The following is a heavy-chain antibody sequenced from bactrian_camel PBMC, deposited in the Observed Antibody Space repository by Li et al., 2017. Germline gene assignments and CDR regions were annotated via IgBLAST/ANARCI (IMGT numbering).Heavy chain of an antibody. CDR3: AWAVVGGGLWYDTYEYHY. CDR2: SLDGDGRT. CDR1: MFTYSRLC. D-gene: IGHD5*01. Sequence: DVQLVESGGGSVQAGGSLRISCSASMFTYSRLCMAWFRQTPGKEREVVASLDGDGRTAFADSVKGRFSISKDNGKNTLSLQMTALKPEDTAMYYYAWAVVGGGLWYDTYEYHYWGQGTQVTVS. V-gene: IGHV3S44*01. J-gene: IGHJ4*01.